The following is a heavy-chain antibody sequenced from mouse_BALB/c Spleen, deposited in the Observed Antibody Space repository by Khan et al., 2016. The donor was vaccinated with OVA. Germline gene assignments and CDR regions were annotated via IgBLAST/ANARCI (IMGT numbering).Heavy chain of an antibody. CDR2: ISSGGST. V-gene: IGHV5-6-5*01. D-gene: IGHD4-1*01. CDR1: GFTFSRYV. CDR3: GRGWVGY. J-gene: IGHJ4*01. Sequence: EVELVESGGGLVKAGGSLKLSCAASGFTFSRYVMSWVRQTPEKRLEWVASISSGGSTYYPDSVKGRFTISRDNARNILYLQMSSVRSEDTAMYYCGRGWVGYWGQGTSVTVSS.